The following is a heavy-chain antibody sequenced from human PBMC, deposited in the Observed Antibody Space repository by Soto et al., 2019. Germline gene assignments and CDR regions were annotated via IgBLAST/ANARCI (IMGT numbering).Heavy chain of an antibody. V-gene: IGHV4-30-4*01. J-gene: IGHJ6*02. D-gene: IGHD1-1*01. CDR1: GVSLNPADTW. CDR3: VRSRQMESGNDYGLDV. CDR2: YHSGGST. Sequence: QVQLQESGSGLVKPSQSLSLTCTVSGVSLNPADTWWSWIRQSPGKGLEFIGYYHSGGSTYYGASVRSRVIISADTSNSQFSLKLSSVTVADTAVYFCVRSRQMESGNDYGLDVWGQGTTVTVSS.